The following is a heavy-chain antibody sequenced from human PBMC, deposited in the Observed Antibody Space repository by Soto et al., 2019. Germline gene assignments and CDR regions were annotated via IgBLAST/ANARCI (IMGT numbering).Heavy chain of an antibody. CDR3: ARVQMTTVTTSGWFDP. D-gene: IGHD4-17*01. Sequence: NPSETLSLTCTVSGGSISSYYWSWIRQPAGKGLEWIGRIYTSGSTNYNPSLKSRVTMSVDTSKNQFSLKLSSVTAADTAVYYCARVQMTTVTTSGWFDPWGQGTLVTVSS. J-gene: IGHJ5*02. V-gene: IGHV4-4*07. CDR2: IYTSGST. CDR1: GGSISSYY.